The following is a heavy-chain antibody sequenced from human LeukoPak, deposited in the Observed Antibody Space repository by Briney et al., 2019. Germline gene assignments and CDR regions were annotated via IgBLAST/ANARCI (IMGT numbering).Heavy chain of an antibody. Sequence: GGSLRLSCAASGFTFSSYGMHWVRQAPGKGLEWVAVISYDGSNKYYADSVKGRFTISRDNSKNTLYLQMNSLRAEDTAVYYCARDPILLWFGELRGDWYFDLWGRGTLVTVSS. D-gene: IGHD3-10*01. J-gene: IGHJ2*01. V-gene: IGHV3-30*03. CDR1: GFTFSSYG. CDR2: ISYDGSNK. CDR3: ARDPILLWFGELRGDWYFDL.